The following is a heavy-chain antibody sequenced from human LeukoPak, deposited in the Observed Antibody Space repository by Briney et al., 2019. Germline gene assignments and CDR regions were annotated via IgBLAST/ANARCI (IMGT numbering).Heavy chain of an antibody. CDR1: GFTFSDYY. D-gene: IGHD3-10*01. V-gene: IGHV3-11*01. J-gene: IGHJ4*02. CDR3: ARGHYGLDY. CDR2: ISTSGNST. Sequence: AGTLTLTCAASGFTFSDYYLSWIRQAPGEGLEWVSYISTSGNSTYYADSVKGRFTISRDNAKNSLSLQMNSLTAEDTALYYCARGHYGLDYWGQGTPVTVSS.